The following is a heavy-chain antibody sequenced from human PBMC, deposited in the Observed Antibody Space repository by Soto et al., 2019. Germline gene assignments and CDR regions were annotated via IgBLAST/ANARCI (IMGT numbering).Heavy chain of an antibody. J-gene: IGHJ4*02. D-gene: IGHD6-6*01. CDR1: GFTFSSYS. Sequence: LRLSCAASGFTFSSYSMNWVRQAPGKGLEWVSSISSSSSYIYYADSVKGRFTISRDNAKNSLYLQMNSLRAEDTAVYYCARDVNLYSSSRFDYWGQGTLLTV. V-gene: IGHV3-21*01. CDR2: ISSSSSYI. CDR3: ARDVNLYSSSRFDY.